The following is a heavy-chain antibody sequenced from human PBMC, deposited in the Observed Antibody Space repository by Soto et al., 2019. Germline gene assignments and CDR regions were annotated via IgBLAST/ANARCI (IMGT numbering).Heavy chain of an antibody. V-gene: IGHV3-23*01. D-gene: IGHD3-10*02. Sequence: DVQLLESGGGLVQPGGSLRLSCAASGFTFSSYVMSWVRQAPGKGLEWVSTVSGSGGDTNYEDSVKGRFTISRDNYNKTIELQMNNLRGDDTAVYYCVRDVHSRAAYFFQQWWQGSLVFVAS. CDR1: GFTFSSYV. J-gene: IGHJ1*01. CDR2: VSGSGGDT. CDR3: VRDVHSRAAYFFQQ.